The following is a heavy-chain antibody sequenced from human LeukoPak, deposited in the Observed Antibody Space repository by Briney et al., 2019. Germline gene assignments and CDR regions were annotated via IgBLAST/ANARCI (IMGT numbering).Heavy chain of an antibody. CDR3: ARGLGRYYDSSGYYYNYYYYMDV. CDR1: GYTFTSYG. J-gene: IGHJ6*03. CDR2: ISAYNGNT. Sequence: GASVKVSCKASGYTFTSYGISGVRQAPGQGLEWMGWISAYNGNTNYAQKLQGRVTMTTDTSTSTAYMELRSLRSDDTAVYYCARGLGRYYDSSGYYYNYYYYMDVWGKGTTVTVSS. V-gene: IGHV1-18*01. D-gene: IGHD3-22*01.